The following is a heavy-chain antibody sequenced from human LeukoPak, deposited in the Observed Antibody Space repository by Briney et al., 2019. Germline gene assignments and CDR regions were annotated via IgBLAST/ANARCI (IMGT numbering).Heavy chain of an antibody. CDR3: WGYYDSSGYYWGDY. CDR1: RFTFSDYS. V-gene: IGHV3-21*01. CDR2: ISSGSVYI. Sequence: GGSLRLSCAASRFTFSDYSMNWVRQAPGKGLRWVASISSGSVYIYYADSMKGRFTISRDNAKNSLYLQMNSLRAEDTAVYYCWGYYDSSGYYWGDYWGQGTLVTVSS. J-gene: IGHJ4*02. D-gene: IGHD3-22*01.